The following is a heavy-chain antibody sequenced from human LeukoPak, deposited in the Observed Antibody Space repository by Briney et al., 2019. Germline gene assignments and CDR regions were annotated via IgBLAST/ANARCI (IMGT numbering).Heavy chain of an antibody. CDR3: ARGDSGYDSLLDY. D-gene: IGHD5-12*01. V-gene: IGHV4-31*03. Sequence: PSQTLSLTCTVSGGSISSGGYYWSWIRQHPGKGLEWIGYIYYSGSTYYNPSLKSRVTISVDTSKNQFSLKLSSVTAADTAVYYCARGDSGYDSLLDYWGQGTLVTVSS. CDR1: GGSISSGGYY. CDR2: IYYSGST. J-gene: IGHJ4*02.